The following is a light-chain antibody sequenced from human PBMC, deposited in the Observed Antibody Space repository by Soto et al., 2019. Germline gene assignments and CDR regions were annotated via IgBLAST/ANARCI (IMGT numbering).Light chain of an antibody. Sequence: EIVLTQSPGTLSLSPGERATLSCRAREFLSSSYLDWYQQKPGQAPRLLIYAASRRATSIPDRFSGSGSATEYTLTINTLEPEDFAVYYCHQQGTFRQGTKLEIK. J-gene: IGKJ2*01. V-gene: IGKV3-20*01. CDR3: HQQGT. CDR2: AAS. CDR1: EFLSSSY.